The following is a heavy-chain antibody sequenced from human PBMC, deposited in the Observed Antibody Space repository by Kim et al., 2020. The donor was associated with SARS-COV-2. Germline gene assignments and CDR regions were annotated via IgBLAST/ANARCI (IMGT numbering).Heavy chain of an antibody. V-gene: IGHV3-30*04. D-gene: IGHD1-26*01. CDR1: GFTFSSYA. Sequence: GRSLRLSCAASGFTFSSYAMHWVRQAPGKGLEWVAVISYDGINKYYADSVKGRFTISRDNSKNTLYLQMNSLRAEDTAVYYCASDGDGWELIVYDAFDI. J-gene: IGHJ3*02. CDR3: ASDGDGWELIVYDAFDI. CDR2: ISYDGINK.